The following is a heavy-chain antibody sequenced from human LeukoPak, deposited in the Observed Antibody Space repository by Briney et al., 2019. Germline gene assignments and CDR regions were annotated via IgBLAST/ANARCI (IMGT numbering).Heavy chain of an antibody. CDR3: ARGGRGRAARSNYYYYYMDV. Sequence: SETLSLTCAVYGGPFRGFFWSWIRQAPGKGLEWIGEISHSGSSNYNPSLKSRITISVDTSKSQFSLRLTSVTAADTAVYYCARGGRGRAARSNYYYYYMDVWGKGTTVTVSS. D-gene: IGHD6-6*01. J-gene: IGHJ6*03. V-gene: IGHV4-34*01. CDR2: ISHSGSS. CDR1: GGPFRGFF.